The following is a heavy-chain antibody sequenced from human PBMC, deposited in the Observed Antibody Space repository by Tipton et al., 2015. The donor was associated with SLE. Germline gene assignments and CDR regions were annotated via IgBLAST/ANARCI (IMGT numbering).Heavy chain of an antibody. CDR1: GGSISNHY. CDR2: IYYRGST. J-gene: IGHJ3*02. CDR3: AREWGDAFDI. V-gene: IGHV4-59*11. Sequence: TLSLTCTVSGGSISNHYWNWIRQPPGKGLEWIGNIYYRGSTYYNPSLKSRVTISVDTSKNQFSLKLSSVTAADTAVYYCAREWGDAFDIWGQGTMVTVSS. D-gene: IGHD3-16*01.